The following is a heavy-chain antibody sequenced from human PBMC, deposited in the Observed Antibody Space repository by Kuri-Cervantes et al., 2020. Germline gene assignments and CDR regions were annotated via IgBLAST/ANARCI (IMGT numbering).Heavy chain of an antibody. CDR2: IVVGSGNT. J-gene: IGHJ6*03. CDR3: ARWGSGWSHYYYYYMDV. D-gene: IGHD6-19*01. V-gene: IGHV1-58*01. CDR1: GFTFSSSA. Sequence: SVKVSCKASGFTFSSSAVQWVRQARGQRLEWIGWIVVGSGNTNYAQKFQERVTITRDTSTSTAYMELRSLRSDDTAVYYCARWGSGWSHYYYYYMDVWGKGTTVTVSS.